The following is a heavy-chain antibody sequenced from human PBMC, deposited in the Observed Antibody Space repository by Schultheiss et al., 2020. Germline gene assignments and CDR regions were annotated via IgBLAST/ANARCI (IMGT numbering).Heavy chain of an antibody. CDR2: IYYSGST. D-gene: IGHD3-22*01. Sequence: SETLSLTCTVSGGTISSGFFYWAWIRQPPGKGLEWIGYIYYSGSTNYNPSLKSRVTISVDTSKNQFSLRLSSVTAADTAVYYCARAFNYYDSRGWTDYWYFDLWGRGTLVTVSA. V-gene: IGHV4-61*01. CDR1: GGTISSGFFY. J-gene: IGHJ2*01. CDR3: ARAFNYYDSRGWTDYWYFDL.